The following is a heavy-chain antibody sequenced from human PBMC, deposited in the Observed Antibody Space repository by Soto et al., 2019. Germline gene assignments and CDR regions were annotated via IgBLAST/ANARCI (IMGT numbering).Heavy chain of an antibody. D-gene: IGHD6-19*01. CDR1: GYTFTTYG. Sequence: QVQLVQSGAEVKKPGASVKVSCKASGYTFTTYGISWVRQAPGQGLEWMGWISAYNGNTNYAQKIQGRVTMTTDTSTSTAYMELRSLRSDDTAVYYCERQQWLYYCYGMDFWGQGTTVTGSS. V-gene: IGHV1-18*01. J-gene: IGHJ6*02. CDR3: ERQQWLYYCYGMDF. CDR2: ISAYNGNT.